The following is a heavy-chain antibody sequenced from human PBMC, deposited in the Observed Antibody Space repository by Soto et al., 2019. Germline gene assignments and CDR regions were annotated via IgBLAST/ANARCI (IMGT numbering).Heavy chain of an antibody. Sequence: QVRLQESGPGLVKPSETLSLTCTVSGGSVSSGNYYWSWIRQPPGKRLEWIGYIYYTGSTNYNPSLKSRVTISVDTSKNQFSLKLSSVSAADMAVYYCASYSSGWYDVSFWGQGTLVTVSS. CDR3: ASYSSGWYDVSF. CDR2: IYYTGST. CDR1: GGSVSSGNYY. V-gene: IGHV4-61*01. D-gene: IGHD6-19*01. J-gene: IGHJ4*02.